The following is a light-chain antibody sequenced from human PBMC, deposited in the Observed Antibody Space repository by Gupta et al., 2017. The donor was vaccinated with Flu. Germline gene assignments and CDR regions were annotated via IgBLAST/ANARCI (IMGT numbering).Light chain of an antibody. V-gene: IGLV2-11*03. Sequence: TISWTGSSRDIVGYKNFFRYRRHPGKAPKLMLYEVCKRPSGVAVRFSGSKSGHTASLTITVLQAEEEADYYCGSYAARSTHYVFARGTKLTVL. CDR3: GSYAARSTHYV. CDR1: SRDIVGYKN. J-gene: IGLJ3*02. CDR2: EVC.